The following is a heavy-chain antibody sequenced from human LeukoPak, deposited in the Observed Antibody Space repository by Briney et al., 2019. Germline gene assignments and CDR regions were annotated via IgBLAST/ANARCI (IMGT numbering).Heavy chain of an antibody. Sequence: GASVKVSCKASGYTFTGYYMHWVRQAPGQGLEWMGWINPNSGGTNYAQKFQGRVTMTRDTSISTAYMELSRLRSDDTAVYYCARDKGSAGRYYYYYMDVWGKGTTVTVSS. CDR2: INPNSGGT. V-gene: IGHV1-2*02. D-gene: IGHD3-10*01. CDR1: GYTFTGYY. J-gene: IGHJ6*03. CDR3: ARDKGSAGRYYYYYMDV.